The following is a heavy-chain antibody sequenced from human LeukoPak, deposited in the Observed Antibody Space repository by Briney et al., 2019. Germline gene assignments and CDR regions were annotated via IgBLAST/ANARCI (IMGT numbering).Heavy chain of an antibody. D-gene: IGHD3-16*01. V-gene: IGHV3-66*01. CDR2: IYSGGST. CDR3: ARVTPYDYVWDA. J-gene: IGHJ5*02. Sequence: GGSLRLSCAASGFTISSNYMSWVRQAPGKGLEWVSVIYSGGSTYYADSVKGRFTISRDNSKNTLYLQMNSLRAEDTAVYYCARVTPYDYVWDAWGQGILVTVSS. CDR1: GFTISSNY.